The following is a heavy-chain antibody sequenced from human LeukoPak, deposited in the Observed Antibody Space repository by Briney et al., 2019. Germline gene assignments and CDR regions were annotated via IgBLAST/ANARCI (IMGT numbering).Heavy chain of an antibody. CDR3: ARVLANYYYYMDV. V-gene: IGHV3-53*01. CDR2: IYSGGST. J-gene: IGHJ6*03. D-gene: IGHD2/OR15-2a*01. Sequence: QTGGSLRLSCAASGFTVSSNYMSWVRQAPGKGLEWVSVIYSGGSTYYADSAKGRFTISRDNSKNTLYLQMNSLRAEDTAVYYCARVLANYYYYMDVWGKGTTVTVSS. CDR1: GFTVSSNY.